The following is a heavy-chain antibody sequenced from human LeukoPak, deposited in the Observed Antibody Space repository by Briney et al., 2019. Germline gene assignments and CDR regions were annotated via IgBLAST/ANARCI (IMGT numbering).Heavy chain of an antibody. Sequence: SETLSLTCTVSGGPISSYYWSWIRQPPGKGLEWIGYIYYSGSTNYNPSLKSRVTISVDTSKNQFSLKLSSVTAADTAVYYCAREPDSSGYQDPWGQGTLVTVSS. V-gene: IGHV4-59*01. CDR2: IYYSGST. CDR3: AREPDSSGYQDP. CDR1: GGPISSYY. D-gene: IGHD3-22*01. J-gene: IGHJ5*02.